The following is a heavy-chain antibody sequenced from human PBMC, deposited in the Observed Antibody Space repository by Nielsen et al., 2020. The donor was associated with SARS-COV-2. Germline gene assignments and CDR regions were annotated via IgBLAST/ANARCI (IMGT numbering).Heavy chain of an antibody. V-gene: IGHV4-34*01. J-gene: IGHJ6*03. CDR2: INHSGST. Sequence: SETLSLTCAVYGGSFSGYYWSWIRQPPGKGLEWIGEINHSGSTNYNPSLKSRVTISVDTSKNQFSLKLSSVTAADTAVYYCARVPAASLHGEFYYYYMDVWGKGTTVTVSS. D-gene: IGHD4-17*01. CDR3: ARVPAASLHGEFYYYYMDV. CDR1: GGSFSGYY.